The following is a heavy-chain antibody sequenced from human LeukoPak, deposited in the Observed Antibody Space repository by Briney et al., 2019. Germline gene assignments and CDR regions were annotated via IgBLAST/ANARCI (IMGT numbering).Heavy chain of an antibody. J-gene: IGHJ5*02. CDR2: MNPNSGNT. D-gene: IGHD2-21*02. V-gene: IGHV1-8*01. CDR1: GYTFTSYD. CDR3: ARVPTYCGGDCSSTGFDP. Sequence: ASVKVSCKASGYTFTSYDINWVQQATGQGLEWMGWMNPNSGNTGYAQKFQGRVTMTRNASISTAYMELSSLRSEDTAVYYCARVPTYCGGDCSSTGFDPWGQGTLVTVSS.